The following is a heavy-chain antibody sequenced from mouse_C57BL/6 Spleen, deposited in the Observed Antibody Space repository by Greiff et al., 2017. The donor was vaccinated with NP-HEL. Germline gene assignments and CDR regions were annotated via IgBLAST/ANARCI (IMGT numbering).Heavy chain of an antibody. CDR2: IYPGDGDT. D-gene: IGHD3-2*02. Sequence: VNVVESGPELVKPGASVKISCKASGYAFSSSWMNWVKQRPGKGLEWIGRIYPGDGDTNYNGKFKGKATLTADKSSSTAYMQLSSLTSEDSAVYFCARDSSGYGAYWGQGTLVTVSA. V-gene: IGHV1-82*01. CDR3: ARDSSGYGAY. CDR1: GYAFSSSW. J-gene: IGHJ3*01.